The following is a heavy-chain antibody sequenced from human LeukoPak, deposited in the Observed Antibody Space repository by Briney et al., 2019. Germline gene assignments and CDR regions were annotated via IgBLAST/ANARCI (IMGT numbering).Heavy chain of an antibody. V-gene: IGHV3-21*01. CDR3: ASSWGSSWYLDY. CDR2: ISGRSSYI. D-gene: IGHD6-13*01. J-gene: IGHJ4*02. CDR1: GFTFSSYS. Sequence: PGGSLRLSCAASGFTFSSYSMNWVRQAPGKGLEWVSSISGRSSYIYYADSVKGRFTISRDNAKNSLYLQMNSLRAEDTALYYCASSWGSSWYLDYWGRGTLVTVSS.